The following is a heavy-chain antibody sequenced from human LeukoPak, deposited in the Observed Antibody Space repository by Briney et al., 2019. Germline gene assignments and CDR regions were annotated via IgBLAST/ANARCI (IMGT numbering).Heavy chain of an antibody. J-gene: IGHJ4*02. CDR2: ISYDGSNK. V-gene: IGHV3-30-3*01. D-gene: IGHD6-19*01. CDR1: GFTFSSYA. CDR3: ARETKYSSGYEGDY. Sequence: GGSLRLSCAASGFTFSSYAMHWVRQAPGKGLEWVAVISYDGSNKYYADSVKGRFTISRDNSKNTLYLQMNSLRAEDTAVYYCARETKYSSGYEGDYWGQGTLVTVSS.